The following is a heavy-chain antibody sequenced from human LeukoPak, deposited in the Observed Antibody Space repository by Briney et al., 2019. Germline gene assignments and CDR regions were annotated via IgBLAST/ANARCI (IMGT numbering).Heavy chain of an antibody. J-gene: IGHJ6*03. D-gene: IGHD6-13*01. Sequence: ASVKVSCKASGYTFTSYDINWVRQATGQGLEWRGWMNPNSGNTGYAQKFQDRVTMTRNTSISTAYMELSSLRSEDTAVYYCARAAGYSSSWYWYYYYYYMDVWGKGTTVTISS. CDR2: MNPNSGNT. CDR3: ARAAGYSSSWYWYYYYYYMDV. V-gene: IGHV1-8*01. CDR1: GYTFTSYD.